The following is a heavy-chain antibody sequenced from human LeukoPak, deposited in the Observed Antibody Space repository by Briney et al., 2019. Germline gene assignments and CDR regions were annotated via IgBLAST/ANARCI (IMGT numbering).Heavy chain of an antibody. D-gene: IGHD6-19*01. CDR1: GFTFSSHD. CDR3: ARSKSYSSGWTDFDC. Sequence: LTGGSLRLSCAASGFTFSSHDMHWVRQPTGKGLDWVSVIGTAGNTYYTDSVKGRFTISRENAKNSLYLQMDNLRAEDTAVYYCARSKSYSSGWTDFDCWGQGTLVTVSS. V-gene: IGHV3-13*01. J-gene: IGHJ4*02. CDR2: IGTAGNT.